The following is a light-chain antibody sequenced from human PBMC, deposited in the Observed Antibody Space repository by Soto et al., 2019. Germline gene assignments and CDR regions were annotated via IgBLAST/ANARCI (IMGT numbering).Light chain of an antibody. J-gene: IGKJ1*01. V-gene: IGKV1-5*03. CDR3: QHYNSYSEA. CDR2: KAS. Sequence: DIEMTQYPSALSASVGDRVTITCGASQSISNWLDWYQQKPGKAPKLLIYKASTLKSGVPSRFSGSGYGTELTITISSMKNDDFATYYCQHYNSYSEAFGHGTQVDIK. CDR1: QSISNW.